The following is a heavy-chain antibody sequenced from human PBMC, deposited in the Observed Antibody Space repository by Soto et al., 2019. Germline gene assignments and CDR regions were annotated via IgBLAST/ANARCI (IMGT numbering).Heavy chain of an antibody. CDR2: ISDNGGTT. V-gene: IGHV3-23*01. Sequence: PGGSLRLSCAASEFTFSNYAMSWVRQAPGKGLEWVSSISDNGGTTYYADYVKGRFTISRDHSKNMLYLEMSSLRVVDTALYYCAKYYYAWGSNWFAPGGGEPLVTVSS. CDR3: AKYYYAWGSNWFAP. CDR1: EFTFSNYA. J-gene: IGHJ5*02. D-gene: IGHD3-10*01.